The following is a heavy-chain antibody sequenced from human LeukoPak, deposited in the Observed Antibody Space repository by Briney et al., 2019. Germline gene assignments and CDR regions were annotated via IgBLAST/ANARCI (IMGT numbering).Heavy chain of an antibody. V-gene: IGHV4-34*01. J-gene: IGHJ4*02. CDR3: ARGGGTAPKGGSSWYYFDY. D-gene: IGHD6-13*01. Sequence: SETLSLTCAVYGGSFSGYYWSWIRQPPGKGLEWIGEINHSGSTNYNPSLKSRVTISVDTSKNQFSLKLSSVTAADTAVYHCARGGGTAPKGGSSWYYFDYWGQGTLVTVSS. CDR2: INHSGST. CDR1: GGSFSGYY.